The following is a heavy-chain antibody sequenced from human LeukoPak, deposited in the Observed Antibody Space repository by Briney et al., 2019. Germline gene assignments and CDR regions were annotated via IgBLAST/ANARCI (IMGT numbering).Heavy chain of an antibody. CDR3: AHRHGGRGYSYGGFDY. CDR2: IYWDDDK. J-gene: IGHJ4*02. V-gene: IGHV2-5*02. D-gene: IGHD5-18*01. CDR1: GFSLSTTGVG. Sequence: SGPTLVNPTQTLTLTCTFSGFSLSTTGVGVGWILQPPGKALEWLALIYWDDDKRYSPSLKSRLTITKDTSKNQVVLTMTNMDPVDTATYYCAHRHGGRGYSYGGFDYWGQGTLVTVSS.